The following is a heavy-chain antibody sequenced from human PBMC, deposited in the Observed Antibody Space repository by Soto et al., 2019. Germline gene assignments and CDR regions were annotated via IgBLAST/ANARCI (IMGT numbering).Heavy chain of an antibody. CDR3: AKDAVGSHYFYYMDV. Sequence: DVQLVESGGGLVQPGRSLRLSCAASGFAFNDYAMHWVRQAPGKGLEWVAGISWHSANIAYADSVKGRFTISRDNAKNSLYLQMNSLRSEDTAFYYCAKDAVGSHYFYYMDVSGKGTAVTASS. V-gene: IGHV3-9*01. CDR2: ISWHSANI. D-gene: IGHD3-10*01. CDR1: GFAFNDYA. J-gene: IGHJ6*03.